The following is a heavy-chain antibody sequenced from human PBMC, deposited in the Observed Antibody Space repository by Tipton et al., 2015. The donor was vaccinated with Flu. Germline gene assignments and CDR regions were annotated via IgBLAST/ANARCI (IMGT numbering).Heavy chain of an antibody. CDR1: GFTFSGYT. CDR2: ISYDGTTE. J-gene: IGHJ4*02. V-gene: IGHV3-30*03. Sequence: SLRLSCATSGFTFSGYTMHWVRQAPGRGLEWVAVISYDGTTEYYADSVKGRFTISRDNSKNTVYMQMNSLRPEDTAVYFCARRGSDAYNPYFDAWGQGTLVTVSS. CDR3: ARRGSDAYNPYFDA. D-gene: IGHD5-24*01.